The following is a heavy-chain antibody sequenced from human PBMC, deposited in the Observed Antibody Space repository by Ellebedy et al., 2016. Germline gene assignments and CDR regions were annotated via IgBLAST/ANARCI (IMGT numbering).Heavy chain of an antibody. Sequence: GESLKISCTGSGFTFGDYSLSWFRQAPGKGLEWVSFIRIKAYGGTTEYAASVKGRFTISRDDSKSIAYLQMNSLKTEDTALYYCTRSLVGTVTNPDYWGQGTLVTVSS. V-gene: IGHV3-49*03. D-gene: IGHD4-17*01. CDR2: IRIKAYGGTT. J-gene: IGHJ4*02. CDR3: TRSLVGTVTNPDY. CDR1: GFTFGDYS.